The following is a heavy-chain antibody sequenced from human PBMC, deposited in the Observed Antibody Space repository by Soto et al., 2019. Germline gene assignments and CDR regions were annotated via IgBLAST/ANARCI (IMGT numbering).Heavy chain of an antibody. CDR1: GGSISSSSYY. J-gene: IGHJ6*02. CDR2: IYYSRST. D-gene: IGHD5-18*01. Sequence: PSETLSLTCTVSGGSISSSSYYWGWIRQPPGKGLEWIGSIYYSRSTYYNPSLKSRVTISVDTSKSQFSLKLSSMTAADTAVYYCTCIFSGGYGYGFYYYGMDVWGQGTTVTVSS. V-gene: IGHV4-39*01. CDR3: TCIFSGGYGYGFYYYGMDV.